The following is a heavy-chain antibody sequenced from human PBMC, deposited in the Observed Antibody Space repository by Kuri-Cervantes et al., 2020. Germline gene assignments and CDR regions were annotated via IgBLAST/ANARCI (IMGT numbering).Heavy chain of an antibody. CDR1: GFTFSSYS. CDR3: ARWGDTAMVREYYFDY. V-gene: IGHV3-7*01. CDR2: IKQDGSEK. Sequence: GGSLRLSCAASGFTFSSYSMNWVRQAPGKGLEWVANIKQDGSEKYYVDSVKGRFTISRDNAKNSLYLQMNSLRAEDTAVYYCARWGDTAMVREYYFDYWGQGTLVTVSS. D-gene: IGHD5-18*01. J-gene: IGHJ4*02.